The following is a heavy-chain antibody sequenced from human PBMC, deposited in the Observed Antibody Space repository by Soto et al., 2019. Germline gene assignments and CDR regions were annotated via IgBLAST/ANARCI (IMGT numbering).Heavy chain of an antibody. D-gene: IGHD4-17*01. V-gene: IGHV5-51*01. CDR1: GYHFTNYW. J-gene: IGHJ6*02. CDR3: ARHPNGDYDIMDV. Sequence: PXDSLTISGKGSGYHFTNYWVGLVRQMPGKGLEWMGIIYPGNYETRYSPSFQGQVTISADKSISTAYLQWSSLKASDTAMYYCARHPNGDYDIMDVWGQGTTVTVSS. CDR2: IYPGNYET.